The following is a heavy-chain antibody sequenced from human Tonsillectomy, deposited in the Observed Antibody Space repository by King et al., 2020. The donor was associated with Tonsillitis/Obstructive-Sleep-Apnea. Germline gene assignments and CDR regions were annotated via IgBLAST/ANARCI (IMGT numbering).Heavy chain of an antibody. CDR2: IYHSGST. CDR3: AREGSAMVRGVILVLGAFDI. V-gene: IGHV4-4*02. D-gene: IGHD3-10*01. CDR1: GGSISSSNW. J-gene: IGHJ3*02. Sequence: QLQESGPGLVKPSGTLSLTCAVSGGSISSSNWWRWVRQPPGKGLEWIGEIYHSGSTNSNPSLRSRVTISVDKSKNQFSLKLSSVTAADTAVYYCAREGSAMVRGVILVLGAFDIWGQGTMVTVSS.